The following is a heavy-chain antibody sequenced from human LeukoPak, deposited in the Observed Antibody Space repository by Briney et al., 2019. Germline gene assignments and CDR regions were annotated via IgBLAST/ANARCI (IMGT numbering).Heavy chain of an antibody. V-gene: IGHV3-48*01. CDR3: ARDPSRHQLPINQFYYYSYMDV. J-gene: IGHJ6*03. CDR2: ISSSSGTI. CDR1: GFSFSSYS. Sequence: GGSLRLSCAASGFSFSSYSMNWVRQAPGKGLEWVTYISSSSGTIYYADSVKGRFTISRDNAINSVYLQMNSLRAEDTAVYYCARDPSRHQLPINQFYYYSYMDVRGKGTTVTVSS. D-gene: IGHD2-2*01.